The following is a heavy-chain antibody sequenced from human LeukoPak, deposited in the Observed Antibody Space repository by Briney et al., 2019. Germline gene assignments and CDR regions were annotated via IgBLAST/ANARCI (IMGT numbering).Heavy chain of an antibody. CDR3: ARDILYYDSSGYDDY. Sequence: ASVKVSCKASGYTFTSYYMHWARQAPGQGLEWMGIINPSGGSTSYAQKFQGRVTMTRDTSTSTVYMELSSLRSEDTAVYYCARDILYYDSSGYDDYWGRGTLVTVSS. D-gene: IGHD3-22*01. CDR2: INPSGGST. V-gene: IGHV1-46*01. J-gene: IGHJ4*02. CDR1: GYTFTSYY.